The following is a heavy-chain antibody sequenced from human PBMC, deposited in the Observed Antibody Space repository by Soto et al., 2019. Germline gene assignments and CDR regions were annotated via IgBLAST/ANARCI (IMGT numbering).Heavy chain of an antibody. CDR2: INHSGST. V-gene: IGHV4-34*01. J-gene: IGHJ6*02. D-gene: IGHD5-12*01. CDR3: ARVVVNMATIHYYYGMDV. CDR1: GRSFSGYY. Sequence: SETLSLTCAVYGRSFSGYYWSWIRQPPGKGLEWIGEINHSGSTNYNPSLKSPVTISVDTTKNQFSLKLNSVAAADTAVYYCARVVVNMATIHYYYGMDVRGQGTTVTVSS.